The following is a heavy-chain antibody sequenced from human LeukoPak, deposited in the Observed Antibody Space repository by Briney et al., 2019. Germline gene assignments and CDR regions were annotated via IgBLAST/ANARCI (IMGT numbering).Heavy chain of an antibody. CDR3: ARGADPGDVDTAMVSFDY. CDR2: IYYSGST. Sequence: SETLSLTCTVSGGSISSYYWSWIRQPPGKGLEWVWDIYYSGSTNYNPSLKSRVTISVDTSKNQFSLKLSSVTAADTAVYYCARGADPGDVDTAMVSFDYWGQGTLVTVSS. J-gene: IGHJ4*02. D-gene: IGHD5-18*01. CDR1: GGSISSYY. V-gene: IGHV4-59*01.